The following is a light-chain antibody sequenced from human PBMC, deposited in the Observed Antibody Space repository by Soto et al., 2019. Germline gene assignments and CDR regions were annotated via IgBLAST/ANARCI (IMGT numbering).Light chain of an antibody. CDR2: GAS. Sequence: EIVMTQSPATLSVSPGERATLSCRASQSISSKLAWYQQKPGQAPRLLIYGASTRATGIPVRFSGSGSGTEFTLTITSLQSEDFAVNYCQEYNNWHPITFGRGTKVEIK. CDR1: QSISSK. J-gene: IGKJ4*01. CDR3: QEYNNWHPIT. V-gene: IGKV3-15*01.